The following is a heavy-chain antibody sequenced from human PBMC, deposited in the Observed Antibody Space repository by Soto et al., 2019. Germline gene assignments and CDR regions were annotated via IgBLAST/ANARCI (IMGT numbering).Heavy chain of an antibody. CDR3: ATSETLRFLEWGQYYYGMDV. D-gene: IGHD3-3*01. J-gene: IGHJ6*02. V-gene: IGHV1-24*01. Sequence: ASVKVSCKVSGYTLTELSMHWVRQAPGKGLEWMGGFDPEDGETIYAQKFQGRVTMTEDTSTDTAYMDLSSLRSEDTAVYYCATSETLRFLEWGQYYYGMDVWGQGTTVTVSS. CDR2: FDPEDGET. CDR1: GYTLTELS.